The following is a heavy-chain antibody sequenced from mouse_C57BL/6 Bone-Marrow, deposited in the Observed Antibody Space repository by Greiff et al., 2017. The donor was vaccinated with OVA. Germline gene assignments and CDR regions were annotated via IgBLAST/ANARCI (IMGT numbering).Heavy chain of an antibody. D-gene: IGHD1-1*01. CDR2: SRNKANDYTT. J-gene: IGHJ4*01. CDR1: GFTFSDFY. Sequence: EVKLVESGGGLVQSGRSLRLSCATSGFTFSDFYMEWVRQAPGKGLEWIAASRNKANDYTTEYSASVKGRFIVSRDTSQSILYLQMNAPRAEDTATYYCARDYGRAMDYWGQGTSVTVSS. V-gene: IGHV7-1*01. CDR3: ARDYGRAMDY.